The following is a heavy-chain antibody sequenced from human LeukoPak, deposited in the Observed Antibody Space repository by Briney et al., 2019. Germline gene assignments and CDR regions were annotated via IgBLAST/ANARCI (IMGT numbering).Heavy chain of an antibody. CDR1: GFTFSSYA. D-gene: IGHD5-24*01. V-gene: IGHV3-30-3*01. CDR3: ARDSTATIS. Sequence: GGSLRLSCAASGFTFSSYAMHWVRQAPGKGLEWVAVISYDGSNKYYADSVKGRFTISRDNAKNSLYLQMNSLRAEDTAVYYCARDSTATISWGQGTLVTVSS. J-gene: IGHJ5*02. CDR2: ISYDGSNK.